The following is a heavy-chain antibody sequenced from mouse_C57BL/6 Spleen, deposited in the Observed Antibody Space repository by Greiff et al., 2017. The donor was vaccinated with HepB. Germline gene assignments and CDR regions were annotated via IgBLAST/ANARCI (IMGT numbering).Heavy chain of an antibody. J-gene: IGHJ4*01. V-gene: IGHV14-2*01. CDR1: GFNIKDYY. D-gene: IGHD1-1*01. CDR2: FDPEDGET. CDR3: ASDYYGSSYGYYAMDY. Sequence: EVKLMESGAELVKPGASVKLSCTASGFNIKDYYMHWVKQRTEQGLEWIGRFDPEDGETKYAPKFQGKATITADTSSNTAYLQLSSLTSEDTAVYYCASDYYGSSYGYYAMDYWGQGTSVTVSS.